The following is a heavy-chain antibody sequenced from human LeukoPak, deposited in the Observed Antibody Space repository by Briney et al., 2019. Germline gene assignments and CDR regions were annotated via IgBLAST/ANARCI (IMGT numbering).Heavy chain of an antibody. CDR3: AKDHDFYGDGGGDY. D-gene: IGHD4-17*01. CDR2: ISDSGGST. CDR1: GFTFSSYA. J-gene: IGHJ4*02. V-gene: IGHV3-23*01. Sequence: PGGSLRLSCAASGFTFSSYAMSWVRQAPGEGLEWVSAISDSGGSTYYADSVKGRFTISRDNSKNTLYLQMNSLRAEHTAVYFCAKDHDFYGDGGGDYWGQRTLVTVSS.